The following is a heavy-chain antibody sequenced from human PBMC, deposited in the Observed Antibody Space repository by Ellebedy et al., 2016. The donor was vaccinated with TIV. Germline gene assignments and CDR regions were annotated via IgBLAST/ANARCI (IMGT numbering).Heavy chain of an antibody. D-gene: IGHD3-10*01. CDR2: IKHDGSEK. CDR3: AREEGVITSYYFDY. Sequence: GGSLRLSXAASGFTFSSYWMTWVRQAPGKGLEWVANIKHDGSEKYYVDSVKGRFTISRDNAKNSLYLQMNSLRAEDTAVYYCAREEGVITSYYFDYWGQGTLVTVSS. CDR1: GFTFSSYW. J-gene: IGHJ4*02. V-gene: IGHV3-7*01.